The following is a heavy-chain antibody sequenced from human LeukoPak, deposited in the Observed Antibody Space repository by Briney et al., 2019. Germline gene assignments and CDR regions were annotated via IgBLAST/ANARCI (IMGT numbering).Heavy chain of an antibody. J-gene: IGHJ3*02. CDR3: ARDGLRTGAFDI. Sequence: GGSLRLSCAASGFTFSSYEMNWVRQAPGKGLEWVSYISSSGGRIYYADSVKGRFAISRDNAKNSLYLKMNSLRAEDTALYYCARDGLRTGAFDIWGQGTMVTVSS. CDR1: GFTFSSYE. D-gene: IGHD4-17*01. V-gene: IGHV3-48*03. CDR2: ISSSGGRI.